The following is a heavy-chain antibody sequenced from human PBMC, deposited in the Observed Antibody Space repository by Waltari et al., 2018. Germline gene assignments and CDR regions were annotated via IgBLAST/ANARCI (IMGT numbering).Heavy chain of an antibody. CDR2: ISANDDRT. V-gene: IGHV3-23*02. J-gene: IGHJ5*02. CDR1: GFNFSTYV. D-gene: IGHD3-3*01. Sequence: EVRLLESGGGLVQPGGSLRLSCDASGFNFSTYVMSWVRQAPGKGLEWVAGISANDDRTYYGDSVKGRFTISRDISKNNLSLQINSLRAEDTAIYYCAKGDYAFWSGQNWYDAWGQGTHVTVSS. CDR3: AKGDYAFWSGQNWYDA.